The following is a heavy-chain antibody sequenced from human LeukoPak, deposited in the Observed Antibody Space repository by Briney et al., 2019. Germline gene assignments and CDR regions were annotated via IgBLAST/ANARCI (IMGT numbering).Heavy chain of an antibody. CDR3: AKGSIYDFWSGYYYSYFDY. V-gene: IGHV3-30*18. CDR2: ISYDGSNK. D-gene: IGHD3-3*01. Sequence: PGGSLRLSCAASGFTFSNYGMHWVRQAPGKGLEWVAVISYDGSNKYYADSVKGRFTISRDNSKNTLYLQMNSLRAEDTAVYYCAKGSIYDFWSGYYYSYFDYWGQGTLVTVSS. J-gene: IGHJ4*02. CDR1: GFTFSNYG.